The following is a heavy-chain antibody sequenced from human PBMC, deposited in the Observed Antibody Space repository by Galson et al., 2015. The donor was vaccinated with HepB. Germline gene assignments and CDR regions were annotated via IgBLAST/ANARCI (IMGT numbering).Heavy chain of an antibody. V-gene: IGHV1-18*04. J-gene: IGHJ6*02. CDR1: GYTFTSYG. Sequence: QSGAEVKKPGASVKVSCKASGYTFTSYGISWVRQAPGQGLEWMGWISAYNGNTNYAQKLQGRVTMTTDTSTSTAYMELRSLRSDDTAVYYCARECLGYCSSTSCYCRELHMDVWGQGTTVTVSS. CDR2: ISAYNGNT. D-gene: IGHD2-2*01. CDR3: ARECLGYCSSTSCYCRELHMDV.